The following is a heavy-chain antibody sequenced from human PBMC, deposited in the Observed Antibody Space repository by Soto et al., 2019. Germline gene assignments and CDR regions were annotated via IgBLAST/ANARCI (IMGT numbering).Heavy chain of an antibody. V-gene: IGHV3-48*03. J-gene: IGHJ6*02. CDR2: ISSSGSTI. CDR3: AGGSGYEYYYYGMDV. CDR1: GFTFSNHE. D-gene: IGHD5-12*01. Sequence: GGSLRLSCEASGFTFSNHEMNWVRQAPGKGLEWVSYISSSGSTIYYSDSVKGRFTISRDNAKNALYLQMNSLRAEDTAIYYCAGGSGYEYYYYGMDVWGQGPTVTVSS.